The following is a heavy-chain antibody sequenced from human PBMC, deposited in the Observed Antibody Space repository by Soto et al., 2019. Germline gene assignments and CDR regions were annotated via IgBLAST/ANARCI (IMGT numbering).Heavy chain of an antibody. J-gene: IGHJ3*02. CDR2: ISYDGSNK. CDR3: AKSRITMIVVESFDI. D-gene: IGHD3-22*01. V-gene: IGHV3-30-3*02. Sequence: QVQLVESGGGVVQPGRSLRLSCAASGFTFSSYAMHWVRQAPGKGLESVAVISYDGSNKYYADSVKGRFTISRDNSKNTLYLQMNSLRAEDTAVYYCAKSRITMIVVESFDIWGQGTMVTVSS. CDR1: GFTFSSYA.